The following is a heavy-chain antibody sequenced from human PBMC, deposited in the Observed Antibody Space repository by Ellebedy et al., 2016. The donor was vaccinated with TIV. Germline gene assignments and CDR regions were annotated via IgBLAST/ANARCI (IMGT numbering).Heavy chain of an antibody. J-gene: IGHJ4*02. CDR1: GFTFSTSE. Sequence: GESLKISCAASGFTFSTSEINWFRQAPGKGLEWLSFISGSGATILYADSVRGRFTISRDDAKNSLYLQMNSLRVEDTAVYYCARGRDYWGQGTLVTVSS. CDR2: ISGSGATI. CDR3: ARGRDY. V-gene: IGHV3-48*03.